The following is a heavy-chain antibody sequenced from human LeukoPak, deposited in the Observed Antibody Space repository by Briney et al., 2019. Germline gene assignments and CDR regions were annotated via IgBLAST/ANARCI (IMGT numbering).Heavy chain of an antibody. J-gene: IGHJ6*04. CDR3: ARVGSLRGSDYYYGMDV. Sequence: GASVKVSCKASGGTFSSYAISWVRQAPGQGLEWMGGIFPIFGTANYAQKFQGRVTITADESTSTAYMELSSLRSEDTAVYYCARVGSLRGSDYYYGMDVWGKGTTVTVSS. CDR1: GGTFSSYA. CDR2: IFPIFGTA. D-gene: IGHD3-10*01. V-gene: IGHV1-69*01.